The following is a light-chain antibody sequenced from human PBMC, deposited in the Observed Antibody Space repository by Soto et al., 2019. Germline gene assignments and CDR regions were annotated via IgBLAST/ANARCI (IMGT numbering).Light chain of an antibody. CDR3: RQSGRSLGFA. CDR1: QTVRNNY. V-gene: IGKV3-20*01. CDR2: DAS. J-gene: IGKJ5*01. Sequence: LSPAPGTLSWSPGASAGLPWRASQTVRNNYLAWYQQQPGQAPRFLIYDASSRATGIPDRFSGGGSGTDFTLTISRLEPEDFAVYYCRQSGRSLGFAFGEGTLLEIK.